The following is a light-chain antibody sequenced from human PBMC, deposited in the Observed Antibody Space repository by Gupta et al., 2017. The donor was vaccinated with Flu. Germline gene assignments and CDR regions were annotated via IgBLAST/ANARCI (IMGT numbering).Light chain of an antibody. Sequence: NVLTQSPATLSLSPGERATLSCRASHSVSSNYLAWYQQRPGQAPRLLIFGASDSDTGITDRFCGCGVVSKFTLTSIRPENEDIEAYNVRQHGSSPTFGEGTKVEIK. V-gene: IGKV3-20*01. CDR1: HSVSSNY. CDR3: RQHGSSPT. J-gene: IGKJ4*02. CDR2: GAS.